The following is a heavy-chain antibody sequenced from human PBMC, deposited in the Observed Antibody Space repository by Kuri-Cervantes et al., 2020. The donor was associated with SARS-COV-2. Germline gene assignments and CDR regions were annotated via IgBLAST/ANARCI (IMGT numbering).Heavy chain of an antibody. V-gene: IGHV3-64D*06. D-gene: IGHD3-10*01. CDR2: ISSTGRTT. Sequence: GESLKISCAASGFTFSIYTIHWVRQAPGKGLQYVSAISSTGRTTYYADPVKGRFTISRDNSRNTLDLQMSSLRAEDTAVYYCVRDSGDTSESEGAYDYWGQGTLVTVSS. CDR1: GFTFSIYT. CDR3: VRDSGDTSESEGAYDY. J-gene: IGHJ4*02.